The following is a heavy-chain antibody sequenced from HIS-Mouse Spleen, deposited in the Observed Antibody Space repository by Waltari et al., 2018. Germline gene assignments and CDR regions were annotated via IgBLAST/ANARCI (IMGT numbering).Heavy chain of an antibody. Sequence: QVQLVESGGGVVKPGRSLRLSCAASGCPFSSYGMHWVRQAPGKGLEWVAVISYDGSNKYYADSVKGRFTISRDNSKNTLYLQMNSLRAEDTAVYYCAKDKHHAFDYWGQGTLVTVSS. CDR1: GCPFSSYG. CDR2: ISYDGSNK. J-gene: IGHJ4*02. CDR3: AKDKHHAFDY. V-gene: IGHV3-30*18.